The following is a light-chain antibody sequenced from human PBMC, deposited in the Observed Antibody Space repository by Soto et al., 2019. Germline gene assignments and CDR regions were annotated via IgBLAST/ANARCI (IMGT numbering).Light chain of an antibody. J-gene: IGKJ4*01. CDR2: DAS. CDR1: QDISNY. V-gene: IGKV1-33*01. Sequence: DIQMTQSPSSLSASVGDRVTITCQASQDISNYLNWYQQKPGKAPKLLIYDASNLETGVPSRFSGSGSGTDFTFTISSLQPEDIATYYCQQYDNLPLWAGPPLTFGGGTKVEIK. CDR3: QQYDNLPLWAGPPLT.